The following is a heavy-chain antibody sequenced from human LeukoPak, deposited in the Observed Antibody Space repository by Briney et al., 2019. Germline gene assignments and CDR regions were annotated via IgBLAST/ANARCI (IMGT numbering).Heavy chain of an antibody. CDR3: AGYYYDSSGYMQS. CDR2: IIPIFGTA. Sequence: ASVKVSCKASGGTFSSYAISWVRQAPGQGLEWMGGIIPIFGTANYAQKFQGRVTITADESTSTAYMELSSLRSEDTAVYYCAGYYYDSSGYMQSWDQGTLVTVSS. V-gene: IGHV1-69*13. J-gene: IGHJ4*02. CDR1: GGTFSSYA. D-gene: IGHD3-22*01.